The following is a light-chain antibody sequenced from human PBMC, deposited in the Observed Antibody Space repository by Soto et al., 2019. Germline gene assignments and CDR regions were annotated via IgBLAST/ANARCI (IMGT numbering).Light chain of an antibody. V-gene: IGLV2-23*02. CDR3: FSYAGDSVDV. CDR2: EVT. Sequence: QSALTQPASVSGSPRQSITISCTGTNSDVGSYNLVSWFQQHPGKAPKLVIYEVTKRPSGVSDRFSGSKSGNTASLTISGLQAEDEADYYCFSYAGDSVDVFGTGTQLTVL. CDR1: NSDVGSYNL. J-gene: IGLJ1*01.